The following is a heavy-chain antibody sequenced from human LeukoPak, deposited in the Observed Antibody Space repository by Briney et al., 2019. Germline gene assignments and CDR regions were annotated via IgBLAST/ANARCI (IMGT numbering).Heavy chain of an antibody. D-gene: IGHD3-22*01. J-gene: IGHJ4*02. CDR1: GGSISSSSYY. Sequence: PSETLSLTCTVSGGSISSSSYYWGWIRQPPGKGLEWIGSIYYSGSTYYNPSLKSRVTISVDTSKNQFSLKLSSVTAADTAVYHCARSYYYDSSGLTGDYWGQGTLVTVSS. V-gene: IGHV4-39*01. CDR2: IYYSGST. CDR3: ARSYYYDSSGLTGDY.